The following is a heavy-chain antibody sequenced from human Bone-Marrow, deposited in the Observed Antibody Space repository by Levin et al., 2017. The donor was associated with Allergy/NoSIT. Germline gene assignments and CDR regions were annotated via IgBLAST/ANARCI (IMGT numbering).Heavy chain of an antibody. CDR3: ATAPMDV. V-gene: IGHV3-48*03. Sequence: LSLTCAASGFSFSDYEMNWVRQAPGKGLEWISYISSSGSTKYYADSVKGRFTISTKNSLYLQMNSLRADDTAIYYCATAPMDVWGQGTTLIVS. CDR2: ISSSGSTK. CDR1: GFSFSDYE. J-gene: IGHJ6*02.